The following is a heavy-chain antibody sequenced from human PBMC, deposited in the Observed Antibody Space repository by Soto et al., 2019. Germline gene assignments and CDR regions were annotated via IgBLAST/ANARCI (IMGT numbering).Heavy chain of an antibody. V-gene: IGHV1-69*02. CDR1: GGTFSSYT. D-gene: IGHD2-2*01. CDR2: IIPILGIA. J-gene: IGHJ3*02. CDR3: ARIPSWGFGGGGSDAFDI. Sequence: QVQLVQSGAEVKKPGSSVKVSCKASGGTFSSYTISRVRQAPGQGLEWMGRIIPILGIANYAQKFQGRVTITTDKSTRPAYMELSSLCSEDTAVSYCARIPSWGFGGGGSDAFDIWGQGTMVTVSS.